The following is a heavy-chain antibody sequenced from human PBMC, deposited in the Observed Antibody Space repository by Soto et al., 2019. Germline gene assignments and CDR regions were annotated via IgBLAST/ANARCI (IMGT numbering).Heavy chain of an antibody. V-gene: IGHV1-18*04. CDR1: GYTFTSYG. D-gene: IGHD3-3*01. CDR2: ISAYNGNT. CDR3: ARAGFLELSTEDNWFDP. Sequence: ASVKVSCKASGYTFTSYGISWVRQAPGQGLEWMGWISAYNGNTNYAQKLQGRVTMTTDTSTSTAYMELRSLRSDDTAVYYCARAGFLELSTEDNWFDPWGQGTLVTVSS. J-gene: IGHJ5*02.